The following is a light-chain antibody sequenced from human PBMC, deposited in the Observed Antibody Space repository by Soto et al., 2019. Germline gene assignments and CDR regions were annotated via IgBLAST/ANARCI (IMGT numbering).Light chain of an antibody. J-gene: IGKJ1*01. CDR3: HQYYGFPRT. CDR1: QGISNY. V-gene: IGKV1D-8*03. CDR2: AAS. Sequence: VIWMTQSPSLLSASTGDRVTISCRMSQGISNYLAWYQQKPGKAPELLIYAASTLQSGVPSRFSGSGSGTDFTLTISCLQSEDFATYYCHQYYGFPRTFGQGTKV.